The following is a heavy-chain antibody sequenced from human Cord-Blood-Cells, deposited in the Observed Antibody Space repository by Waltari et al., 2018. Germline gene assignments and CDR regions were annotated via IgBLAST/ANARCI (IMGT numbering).Heavy chain of an antibody. V-gene: IGHV3-7*01. Sequence: EVQLVESGGGLVQRGGSLRLYFAASGFTSSSYWRSCVRQAPGKGLEGVANIKQDGSEKYYVDSVKGRFTISRDNAKNSLYLQMNSLRAEDTAVYYCASVFFDWLLCYWGQGTLVTVSS. CDR3: ASVFFDWLLCY. J-gene: IGHJ4*02. D-gene: IGHD3-9*01. CDR1: GFTSSSYW. CDR2: IKQDGSEK.